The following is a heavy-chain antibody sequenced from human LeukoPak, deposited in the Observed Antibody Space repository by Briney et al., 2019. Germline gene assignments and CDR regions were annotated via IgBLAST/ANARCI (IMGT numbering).Heavy chain of an antibody. CDR3: AKDAVYCGGSNCFGELDS. CDR2: MTGSGGGT. V-gene: IGHV3-23*01. J-gene: IGHJ4*02. D-gene: IGHD2-21*01. CDR1: GFTIRSYA. Sequence: GGSLRLSCAASGFTIRSYAMNWVRQAPGKGLEWVSAMTGSGGGTYYADSVKGRFTISRDNSKNTLYLQMNSLRVEDTALYYCAKDAVYCGGSNCFGELDSWGQGTLVTVSS.